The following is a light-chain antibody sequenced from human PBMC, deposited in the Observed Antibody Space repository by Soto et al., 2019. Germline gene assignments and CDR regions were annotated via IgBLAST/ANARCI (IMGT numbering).Light chain of an antibody. CDR3: QQAKEDT. CDR1: QGISSW. Sequence: DIQMTQSPSSVSASVGDRVTITCRASQGISSWVAWYQQKPGKAPKLLIYAASSLQSGVPSRFSGSGSGTDCTLTISSLQPEDFATYYRQQAKEDTFGQGTKLQIK. V-gene: IGKV1-12*01. J-gene: IGKJ2*01. CDR2: AAS.